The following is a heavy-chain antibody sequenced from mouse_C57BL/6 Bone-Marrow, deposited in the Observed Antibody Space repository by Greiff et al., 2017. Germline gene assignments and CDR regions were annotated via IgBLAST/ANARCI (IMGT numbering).Heavy chain of an antibody. V-gene: IGHV1-64*01. CDR2: IHPNSGST. Sequence: VQLQQPGAELVKPGASVKLSCKASGYTFTSYWMHWVKQRPGQGLEWIGMIHPNSGSTNYNEKFKSKATLTVDKSSSTAYMQLSSLTSEESAVYYCARENYNGSIPYAMYYCGEGNSVT. CDR3: ARENYNGSIPYAMYY. CDR1: GYTFTSYW. J-gene: IGHJ4*01. D-gene: IGHD1-1*01.